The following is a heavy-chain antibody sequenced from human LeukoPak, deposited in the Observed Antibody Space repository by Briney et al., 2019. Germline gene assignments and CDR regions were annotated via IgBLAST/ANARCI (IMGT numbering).Heavy chain of an antibody. CDR2: ISWNSGSI. V-gene: IGHV3-9*01. D-gene: IGHD3-9*01. CDR1: GFTFDDYA. Sequence: PGGSLRLSCAASGFTFDDYAMHWVRQAPGKGLEWVSGISWNSGSIGYADSVKGRFTISRDNAKNSLYLQMNSLRAEDTALYYCAKDTVLGYDILTGYSYFDYWGQGTLVTVSS. J-gene: IGHJ4*02. CDR3: AKDTVLGYDILTGYSYFDY.